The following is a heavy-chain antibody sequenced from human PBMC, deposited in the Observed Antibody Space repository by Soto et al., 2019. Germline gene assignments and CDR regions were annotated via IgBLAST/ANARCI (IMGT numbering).Heavy chain of an antibody. J-gene: IGHJ6*02. CDR2: ISGNGGST. CDR3: AKIRVPYYAMDV. D-gene: IGHD6-6*01. CDR1: GFTFGRYS. V-gene: IGHV3-23*01. Sequence: PGGSLRLSCAASGFTFGRYSMNWVRQAPGKGLEWVSTISGNGGSTYYADSVRGRFTISRDNFNDTLYLVMNSLTTEDTATYYCAKIRVPYYAMDVRGHGTTVTVSS.